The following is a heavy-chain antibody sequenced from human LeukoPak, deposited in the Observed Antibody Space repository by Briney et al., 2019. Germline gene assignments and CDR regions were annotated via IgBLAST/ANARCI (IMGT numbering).Heavy chain of an antibody. CDR3: ARGGHVLDYYDSSGFQLFDY. D-gene: IGHD3-22*01. CDR2: MNPNSGNT. V-gene: IGHV1-8*01. Sequence: ASVKVSCKASGYTFTSYDINWVRQATGQGLEWMGWMNPNSGNTGYAQKFQGRVTMTRNTSISTAYMELSSLRSEDTAVYYCARGGHVLDYYDSSGFQLFDYWGQGTLVTVSS. CDR1: GYTFTSYD. J-gene: IGHJ4*02.